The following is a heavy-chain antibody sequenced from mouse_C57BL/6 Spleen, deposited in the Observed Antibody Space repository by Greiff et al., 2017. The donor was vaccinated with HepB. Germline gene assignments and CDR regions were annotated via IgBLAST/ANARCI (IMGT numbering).Heavy chain of an antibody. D-gene: IGHD6-1*01. J-gene: IGHJ4*01. V-gene: IGHV1-26*01. CDR3: ARRGDLYYYAMDY. Sequence: EVQLQQSGPELVKPGASVKISCKAPGYTFTDYYMNWVKQSHGKSLEWIGDINPNNGGTSYNQKFKGKATLTVDKSSSTAYMELRSLTSEDSAFYYCARRGDLYYYAMDYWGQGTSVTVSS. CDR2: INPNNGGT. CDR1: GYTFTDYY.